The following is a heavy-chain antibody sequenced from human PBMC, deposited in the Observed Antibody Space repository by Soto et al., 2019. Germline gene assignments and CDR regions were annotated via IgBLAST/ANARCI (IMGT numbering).Heavy chain of an antibody. J-gene: IGHJ4*02. CDR2: IKQDGSEK. V-gene: IGHV3-7*03. D-gene: IGHD3-10*01. CDR3: AFGPSPRRGVRGVMTFDY. CDR1: GVTFSSYW. Sequence: EGSLRLSCSDSGVTFSSYWMSWVRQAPGKGLEWVANIKQDGSEKYYVDSVKGRFTISRDNAKNSLYLQMNSLRAEDTAVYYCAFGPSPRRGVRGVMTFDYWGQGTLVTVSS.